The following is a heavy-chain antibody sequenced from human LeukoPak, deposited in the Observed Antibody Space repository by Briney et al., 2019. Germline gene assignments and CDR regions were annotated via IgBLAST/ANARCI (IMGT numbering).Heavy chain of an antibody. Sequence: SETLSLTCTVSGGSISSNGYYWGWIRQPPGKGLEWIGSIYYSGTTFDNPSLKSRVTILVDTSKDQFSLKLSSVTAADTAVYYCARAAASARGADYWGQGTLVTVSS. D-gene: IGHD6-13*01. CDR2: IYYSGTT. CDR3: ARAAASARGADY. CDR1: GGSISSNGYY. V-gene: IGHV4-39*07. J-gene: IGHJ4*02.